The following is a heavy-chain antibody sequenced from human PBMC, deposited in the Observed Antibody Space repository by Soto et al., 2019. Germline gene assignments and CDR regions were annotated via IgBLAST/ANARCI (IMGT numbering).Heavy chain of an antibody. CDR1: GGSISSGGYY. CDR2: IYYSGST. J-gene: IGHJ5*02. Sequence: SETLSLTCTVSGGSISSGGYYWSWIRQHPGKGLEWIGYIYYSGSTYYNPSLKSRVTISVDTSKNQFSLKLSSVTAADTAVYYCARAHIVVVVDWFDPWGQGTLVTVSS. CDR3: ARAHIVVVVDWFDP. D-gene: IGHD2-15*01. V-gene: IGHV4-31*03.